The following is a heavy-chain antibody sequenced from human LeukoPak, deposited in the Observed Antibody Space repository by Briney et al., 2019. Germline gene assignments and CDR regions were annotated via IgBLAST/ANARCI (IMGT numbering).Heavy chain of an antibody. CDR1: GGSISGYY. V-gene: IGHV4-59*01. J-gene: IGHJ4*02. Sequence: PAETLSLTCTVSGGSISGYYWSWVRQSPEKGLESIGFIYSTGSTSYNPSLRSRVTISIDTSQNQFYLRLTSVTAADTAVYYCARHGSRVMATIEDYWGQGTLVIVSS. D-gene: IGHD5-12*01. CDR3: ARHGSRVMATIEDY. CDR2: IYSTGST.